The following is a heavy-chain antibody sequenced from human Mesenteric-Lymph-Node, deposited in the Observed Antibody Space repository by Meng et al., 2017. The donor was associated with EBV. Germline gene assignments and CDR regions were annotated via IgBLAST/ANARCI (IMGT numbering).Heavy chain of an antibody. Sequence: ITLKESGPTLVKPTQTLTLTCTFSGVSLSTRGVLVGWIRQRPGQALEWLALVYWDDDKRYSPSLKSRLSITKNTSKNQVVLTMADMDPVDTGTYYCAGWSALLEYWGPGTLVTVSS. D-gene: IGHD3-3*01. J-gene: IGHJ4*02. V-gene: IGHV2-5*02. CDR3: AGWSALLEY. CDR2: VYWDDDK. CDR1: GVSLSTRGVL.